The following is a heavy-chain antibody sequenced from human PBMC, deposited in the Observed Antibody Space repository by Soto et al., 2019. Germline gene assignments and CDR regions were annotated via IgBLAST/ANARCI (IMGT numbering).Heavy chain of an antibody. V-gene: IGHV4-31*03. J-gene: IGHJ6*02. CDR3: ARDYMTTTTRRYYYGMDV. CDR2: IYYSGST. D-gene: IGHD4-4*01. CDR1: GGSISSGGYY. Sequence: SETLSLTCTVSGGSISSGGYYWSWIRQHPGKGLEWIGYIYYSGSTYYNPSLKSRVTISVDTSKNQFSLKLSSVTAADTAVYYCARDYMTTTTRRYYYGMDVWGQGTTVTVSS.